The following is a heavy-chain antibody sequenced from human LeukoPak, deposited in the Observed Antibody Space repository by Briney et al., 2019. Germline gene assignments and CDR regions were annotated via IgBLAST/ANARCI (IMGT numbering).Heavy chain of an antibody. CDR2: IKYDGSFT. V-gene: IGHV3-30*02. D-gene: IGHD3-3*01. Sequence: GGSLTLSYGVSGMTFDRHGMHWVRQSPGKGLEWLAFIKYDGSFTNYEDSVKGRFTVSRDNSKNTVYLQMDSLRAEDTALYYCVKDTIFTVDPSDYWGQGTLVTVSS. CDR1: GMTFDRHG. J-gene: IGHJ4*02. CDR3: VKDTIFTVDPSDY.